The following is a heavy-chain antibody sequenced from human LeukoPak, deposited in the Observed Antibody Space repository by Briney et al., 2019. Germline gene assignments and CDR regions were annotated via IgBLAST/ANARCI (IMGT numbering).Heavy chain of an antibody. Sequence: ASETLSLTCTVSGGSITTYYYNWIRQPAGKGLEWSGRIYTGGGTKYNPSLKSRVTISVDTSKNQFSLRLNSVTAADTAVDYCAAGLPPVTVYAYFHMNVWGKGTTVTVSS. CDR3: AAGLPPVTVYAYFHMNV. CDR1: GGSITTYY. CDR2: IYTGGGT. J-gene: IGHJ6*03. V-gene: IGHV4-4*07. D-gene: IGHD5/OR15-5a*01.